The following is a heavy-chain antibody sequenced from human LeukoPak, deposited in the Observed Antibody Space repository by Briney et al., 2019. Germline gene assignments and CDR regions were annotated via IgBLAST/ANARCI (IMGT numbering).Heavy chain of an antibody. D-gene: IGHD4-11*01. V-gene: IGHV4-34*01. CDR1: GGSFSGYY. CDR2: INHSGST. CDR3: ARGSNGTFDY. J-gene: IGHJ4*02. Sequence: SETLSLTCAVYGGSFSGYYWSWIRQPPGKGLEWIGEINHSGSTNYNPSLKSRVTISVDTSKNQFSLKLSSVTAADTAVYHCARGSNGTFDYWGQGTLVTVSS.